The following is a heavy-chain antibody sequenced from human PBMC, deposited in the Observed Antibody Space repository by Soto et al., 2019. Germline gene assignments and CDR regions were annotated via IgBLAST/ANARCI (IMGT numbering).Heavy chain of an antibody. CDR2: ISGSGGST. CDR3: AKGSRRDGYNRPNTYYYYGMDV. D-gene: IGHD5-12*01. CDR1: GFTFSSYA. V-gene: IGHV3-23*01. Sequence: PGGSLRLSCAASGFTFSSYAMSWVRQAPGKGLEWVSAISGSGGSTYYADSVKGRFTISRDNSKNTLYLQMNSLRAEDTAVYYCAKGSRRDGYNRPNTYYYYGMDVWGQGTTVTVS. J-gene: IGHJ6*02.